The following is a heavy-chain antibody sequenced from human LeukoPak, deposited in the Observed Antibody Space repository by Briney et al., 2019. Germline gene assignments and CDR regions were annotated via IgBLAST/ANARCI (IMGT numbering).Heavy chain of an antibody. V-gene: IGHV3-23*01. D-gene: IGHD6-19*01. Sequence: GGSLRLSCAASGFTFSSYAMSWVRQAPGKGPEWVSAISHSGGTTYYADSVKGRFTITRDNAKNSLYLQVNSLRAEDTAIYYCARDLGSYTSGWYMGFDYWGQGTLVTVSS. CDR3: ARDLGSYTSGWYMGFDY. CDR1: GFTFSSYA. CDR2: ISHSGGTT. J-gene: IGHJ4*02.